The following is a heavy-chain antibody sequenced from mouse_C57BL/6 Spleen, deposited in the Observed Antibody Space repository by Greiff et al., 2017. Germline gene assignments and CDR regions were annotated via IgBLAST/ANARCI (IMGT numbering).Heavy chain of an antibody. CDR2: IDPEDGET. V-gene: IGHV14-2*01. J-gene: IGHJ1*03. D-gene: IGHD1-1*02. Sequence: VQLQQSGAELVKPGASVKLSCTASGFNIKDYYMHWVKQRTEQGLEGIGRIDPEDGETKYAPKFKGKATITAATSSNTAYLQLSSLTAEYTSVDYCARRGGAGYFDVWGTGTTVTASS. CDR1: GFNIKDYY. CDR3: ARRGGAGYFDV.